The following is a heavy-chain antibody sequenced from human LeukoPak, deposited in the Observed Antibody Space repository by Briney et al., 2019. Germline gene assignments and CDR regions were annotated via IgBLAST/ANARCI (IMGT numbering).Heavy chain of an antibody. CDR3: ARDPQDSPLTIFGVVIQSYYYGMDV. Sequence: GASVKVSCKASGYTFTSYYMHWVRQAPGQGLEWMGIINPSGGSTSYAQKFQGRVTMTRDTSTSTVYMGLSSLRSEDTAVYYCARDPQDSPLTIFGVVIQSYYYGMDVWGQGTTVTVSS. D-gene: IGHD3-3*01. CDR1: GYTFTSYY. J-gene: IGHJ6*02. CDR2: INPSGGST. V-gene: IGHV1-46*01.